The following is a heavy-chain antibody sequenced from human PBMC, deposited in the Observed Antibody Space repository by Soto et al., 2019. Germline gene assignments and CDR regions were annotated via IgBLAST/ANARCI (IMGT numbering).Heavy chain of an antibody. V-gene: IGHV1-18*01. Sequence: QVQLVQSGAEVKKPGASVKVSCKASGYTFTNYGISWVRQAPGQGLEWMGWINPYNGNTHYAQKLQGRVTMTTDTSTSTAYMELRSQWADDTAVYYCASRLAAAELVWGQGTLVTVSS. J-gene: IGHJ4*02. D-gene: IGHD6-13*01. CDR3: ASRLAAAELV. CDR1: GYTFTNYG. CDR2: INPYNGNT.